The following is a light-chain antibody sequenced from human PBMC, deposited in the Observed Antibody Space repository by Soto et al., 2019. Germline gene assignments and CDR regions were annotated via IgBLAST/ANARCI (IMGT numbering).Light chain of an antibody. Sequence: QSVLTQPPSVSGAPGQRVTISCTGSSSNIGPGYDVHWYQQLPGTAPKLLIYSNTNRPSGVPDRFSGSRSGTSASLAITGLQAEDEADYYCSSYTTSNTYVFGTGTKVTVL. CDR1: SSNIGPGYD. J-gene: IGLJ1*01. CDR3: SSYTTSNTYV. V-gene: IGLV1-40*01. CDR2: SNT.